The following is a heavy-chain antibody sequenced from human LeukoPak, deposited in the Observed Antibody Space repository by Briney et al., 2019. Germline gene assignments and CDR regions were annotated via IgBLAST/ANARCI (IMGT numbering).Heavy chain of an antibody. Sequence: SETLSLTCAVYGGSFSGYYWSWIRQPPCKGLEWIGEINHSGSTNYNPSLKSRVTISVDTSKNQFSLKLSSVNAADTGVYYCARGGWDYYDSSGAPYYFDYWGQGTLVTVSS. V-gene: IGHV4-34*01. J-gene: IGHJ4*02. CDR3: ARGGWDYYDSSGAPYYFDY. CDR2: INHSGST. CDR1: GGSFSGYY. D-gene: IGHD3-22*01.